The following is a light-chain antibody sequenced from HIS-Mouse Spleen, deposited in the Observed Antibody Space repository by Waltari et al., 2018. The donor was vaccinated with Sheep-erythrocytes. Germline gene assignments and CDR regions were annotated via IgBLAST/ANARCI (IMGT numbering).Light chain of an antibody. J-gene: IGLJ3*02. CDR3: CSYAGSSTPWV. CDR1: SSDVGSYNL. Sequence: QSALTQPASVSVSPGQSITISCTGTSSDVGSYNLFPWYQQHPGKAPKLMIYEGSKRPSGVSNRFSGSKSGNTASLTISGLQAEDEADYYCCSYAGSSTPWVFGGGTKLTVL. V-gene: IGLV2-23*01. CDR2: EGS.